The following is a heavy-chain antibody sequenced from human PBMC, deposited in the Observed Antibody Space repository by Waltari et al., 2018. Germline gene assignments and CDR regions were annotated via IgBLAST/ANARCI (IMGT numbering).Heavy chain of an antibody. CDR1: GFTYSNHW. Sequence: EVQLVASGGGLVQPGGSLRLACRASGFTYSNHWMSWVRQAPGKGLEWVASIKEDGSETNYVESVKGRFTISRDNARNSLYLQMNSLRAEDTAVYYCSDPPSDFWGQGKLVIVSS. CDR2: IKEDGSET. V-gene: IGHV3-7*03. D-gene: IGHD2-21*01. J-gene: IGHJ4*02. CDR3: SDPPSDF.